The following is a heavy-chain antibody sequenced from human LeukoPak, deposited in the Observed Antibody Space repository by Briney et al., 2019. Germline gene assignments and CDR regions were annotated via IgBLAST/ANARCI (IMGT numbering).Heavy chain of an antibody. Sequence: GESLKIPCKGSGYSLTSYWIGWVRQMPGKGLEWMGIIYPGDSDTRYSPSFQGQVTISADKSISTAYLQWSSLKASDTAMYYCARLLMEQQLVLDYWGQGTLVTVSS. D-gene: IGHD6-13*01. J-gene: IGHJ4*02. V-gene: IGHV5-51*01. CDR1: GYSLTSYW. CDR2: IYPGDSDT. CDR3: ARLLMEQQLVLDY.